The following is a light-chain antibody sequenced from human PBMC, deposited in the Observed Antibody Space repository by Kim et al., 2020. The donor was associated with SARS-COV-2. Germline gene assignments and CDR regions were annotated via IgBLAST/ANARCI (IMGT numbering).Light chain of an antibody. V-gene: IGKV3-20*01. Sequence: LSPGERATLACRASQSVSSSYLAWYQQKPGQAPRLLIYGASSRATGIPDRFSGSGSGTDFTLTISRLEPEDFAVYYCQQYGSSQTFGQGTKVDIK. CDR1: QSVSSSY. J-gene: IGKJ1*01. CDR3: QQYGSSQT. CDR2: GAS.